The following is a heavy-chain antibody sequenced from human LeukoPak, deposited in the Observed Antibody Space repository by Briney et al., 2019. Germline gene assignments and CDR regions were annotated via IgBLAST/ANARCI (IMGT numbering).Heavy chain of an antibody. CDR1: AYSISDGWV. Sequence: PSETLSLTCTVSAYSISDGWVWGMIRQPPGKGPEWIGSIYRSGTTYYNPSLKSRVTMSVDTSNNQFSLKLTSVTAADTAMYYCSRLSHVAGAPKVSWFDPWGQGTLVTVSS. CDR2: IYRSGTT. V-gene: IGHV4-38-2*02. D-gene: IGHD1-26*01. J-gene: IGHJ5*02. CDR3: SRLSHVAGAPKVSWFDP.